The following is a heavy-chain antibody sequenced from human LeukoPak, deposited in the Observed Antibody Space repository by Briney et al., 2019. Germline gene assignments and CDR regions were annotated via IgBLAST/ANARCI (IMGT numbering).Heavy chain of an antibody. V-gene: IGHV3-30*04. Sequence: PGGSLRLSCAASGFTFSSYAMHWVRQAPGKGLEWVAVISYDGSNKYYADSVKGRFTISRDNSKNTLYLQMNSLRAEDTAVYYCAKTPDIVVVVAATHFDYWGQGTLVTVSS. D-gene: IGHD2-15*01. CDR3: AKTPDIVVVVAATHFDY. CDR2: ISYDGSNK. CDR1: GFTFSSYA. J-gene: IGHJ4*02.